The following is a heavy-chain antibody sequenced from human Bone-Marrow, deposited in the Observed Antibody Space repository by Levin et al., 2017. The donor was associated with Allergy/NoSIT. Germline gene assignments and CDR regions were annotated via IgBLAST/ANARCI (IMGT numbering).Heavy chain of an antibody. CDR1: GFTFSSYG. V-gene: IGHV3-30*18. Sequence: PGGSLRLSCAASGFTFSSYGMHWVRQAPGKGLEWVAVISYDGSNKYYADSVKGRFTISRDNSKNTLYLQMNSLRAEDTAVYYCAKRYDSSAFTEPHYYYYYGMDVWGQGTTVTVSS. CDR3: AKRYDSSAFTEPHYYYYYGMDV. D-gene: IGHD3-22*01. J-gene: IGHJ6*02. CDR2: ISYDGSNK.